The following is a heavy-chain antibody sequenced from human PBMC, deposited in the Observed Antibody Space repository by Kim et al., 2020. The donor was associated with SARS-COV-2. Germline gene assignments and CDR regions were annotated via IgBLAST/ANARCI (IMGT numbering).Heavy chain of an antibody. D-gene: IGHD1-7*01. CDR3: ARAGGRNYYTDY. J-gene: IGHJ4*02. V-gene: IGHV3-74*01. Sequence: GGSLRLSCVGSGFTFSDFWMHWIRQIPGKGLVWVARLSGDEIGVIYADSVKGRFTISRDNAKNTLYLQMSSLTVDDTGVYYCARAGGRNYYTDYWGQGTLVSVSS. CDR1: GFTFSDFW. CDR2: LSGDEIGV.